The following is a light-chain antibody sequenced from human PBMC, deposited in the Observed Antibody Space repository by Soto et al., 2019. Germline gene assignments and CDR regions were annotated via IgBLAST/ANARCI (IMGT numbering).Light chain of an antibody. CDR1: QSISIW. Sequence: DLQMTQSPSTLSASVGDRVTITCRASQSISIWLAWYQQKPGRAPKLLIYKASSLESGVPSRFSGSGSGTEFTLTINSLQPDDFATYYCQQYNSYAPLTFGGATKVEIK. V-gene: IGKV1-5*03. J-gene: IGKJ4*01. CDR3: QQYNSYAPLT. CDR2: KAS.